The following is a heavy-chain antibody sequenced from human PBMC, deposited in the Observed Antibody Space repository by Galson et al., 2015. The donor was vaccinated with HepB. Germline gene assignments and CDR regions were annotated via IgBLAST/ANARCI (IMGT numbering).Heavy chain of an antibody. J-gene: IGHJ3*02. D-gene: IGHD3-22*01. CDR3: ARERKAYYYDSSGYTNDAFNI. Sequence: SVKVSCKASGYTFTGYYMHWVRQAPGQGLEWMGWINPNSGGTNYAQKFQGRVTMTRDTSISTAYMELSRLRSDDTAVYYCARERKAYYYDSSGYTNDAFNIWGQGTMVTVSS. CDR1: GYTFTGYY. CDR2: INPNSGGT. V-gene: IGHV1-2*02.